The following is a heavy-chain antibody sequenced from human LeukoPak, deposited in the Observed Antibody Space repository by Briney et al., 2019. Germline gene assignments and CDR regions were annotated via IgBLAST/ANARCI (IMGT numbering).Heavy chain of an antibody. CDR3: AKDRSFGYYDSSGYGMDV. D-gene: IGHD3-22*01. J-gene: IGHJ6*02. CDR1: GFTFSDYY. CDR2: ISSSSSTI. Sequence: PGGSLRLSCAASGFTFSDYYMNWVRQAPGKGLEWVSYISSSSSTIYYADSVKGRFTISRDNAKNSLYLQMNSLRAEDTAVYYCAKDRSFGYYDSSGYGMDVWGQGTTVTVSS. V-gene: IGHV3-48*01.